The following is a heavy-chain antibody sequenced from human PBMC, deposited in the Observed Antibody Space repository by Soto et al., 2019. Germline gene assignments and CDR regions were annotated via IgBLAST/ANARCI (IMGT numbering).Heavy chain of an antibody. V-gene: IGHV4-59*08. J-gene: IGHJ4*02. CDR1: CGSISSYY. D-gene: IGHD3-3*02. CDR2: IYYSGST. CDR3: ARSFHLGSRRPPNYFLY. Sequence: SETLPLTCTVSCGSISSYYWSWIRQPPGKGLEWIGYIYYSGSTNYNPSLKSRVTISVDTSKNQFSLKLSSVTAADTAVYYCARSFHLGSRRPPNYFLYCCQGLLLTGSS.